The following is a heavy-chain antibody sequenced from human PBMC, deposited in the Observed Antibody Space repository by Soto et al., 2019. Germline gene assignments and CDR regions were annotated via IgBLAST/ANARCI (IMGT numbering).Heavy chain of an antibody. CDR3: ARDPGRIAVAGTIDY. Sequence: EVQLVESGGGLVQPGGSLRLSCAASRFTFSSYWMHWVRQAPGKGLVWVSRINTDGSSTSSADSVKGRFTISRDNAKNTVYLQMNRLRAEDTAVYYCARDPGRIAVAGTIDYWGQGTLVTVSS. CDR2: INTDGSST. CDR1: RFTFSSYW. V-gene: IGHV3-74*01. J-gene: IGHJ4*02. D-gene: IGHD6-19*01.